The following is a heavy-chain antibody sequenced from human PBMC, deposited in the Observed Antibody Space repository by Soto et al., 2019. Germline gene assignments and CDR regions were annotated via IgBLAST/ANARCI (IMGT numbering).Heavy chain of an antibody. Sequence: GGSLRLSCAVAGFSFFSYTMTWVRQAPGKGLEWVSSISSDNKYIYYADSVKGRFTISRDNAKSSLFLQMNSLRADDTAVYYCTRSPRSITGTPTGGAQNDYWGQGALVTVS. CDR3: TRSPRSITGTPTGGAQNDY. CDR2: ISSDNKYI. CDR1: GFSFFSYT. J-gene: IGHJ4*02. V-gene: IGHV3-21*01. D-gene: IGHD1-7*01.